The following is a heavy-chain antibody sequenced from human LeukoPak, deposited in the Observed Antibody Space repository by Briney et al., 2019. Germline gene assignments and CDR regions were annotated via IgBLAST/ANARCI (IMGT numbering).Heavy chain of an antibody. CDR3: AREATWGQWYFDH. V-gene: IGHV6-1*01. J-gene: IGHJ4*02. Sequence: SQTLSLTCDISGDSVSSDNVAWNWIRQSPSRGLEWLGRTYYRSQWLQQYGVSVKGRVTINPDTSKNQISLQLNSVTPDDTAIYYCAREATWGQWYFDHWGQGTPVTVSS. CDR2: TYYRSQWLQ. D-gene: IGHD6-19*01. CDR1: GDSVSSDNVA.